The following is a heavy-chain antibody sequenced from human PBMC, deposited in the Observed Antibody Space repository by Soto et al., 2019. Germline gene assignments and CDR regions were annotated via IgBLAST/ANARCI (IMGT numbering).Heavy chain of an antibody. V-gene: IGHV1-69*13. D-gene: IGHD3-16*01. Sequence: SVKVSCKASGGTFSSYAISWVRQAPGQGLEWMGGIIPIFGTANYAQKFQGRVTITADESTSTAYMELSSLRSEDTAVYYCARSGGYVWGTLRDDYWGQGTLVTVSS. CDR3: ARSGGYVWGTLRDDY. CDR2: IIPIFGTA. J-gene: IGHJ4*02. CDR1: GGTFSSYA.